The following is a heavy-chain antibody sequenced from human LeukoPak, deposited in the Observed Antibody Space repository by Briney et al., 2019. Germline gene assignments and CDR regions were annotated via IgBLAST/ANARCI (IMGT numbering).Heavy chain of an antibody. J-gene: IGHJ4*02. CDR1: GFTFSSYG. CDR2: ISYDGGQK. D-gene: IGHD3-3*01. V-gene: IGHV3-30*18. Sequence: PGGSLRLSCAVSGFTFSSYGMHWVRQTPGKGLEWVAVISYDGGQKSYVDSVKGRFTISRDNSKNTLYLQMNSLRPEDTAVYYCGKDFGGIFLTFFFDYWGQGTVVTVSS. CDR3: GKDFGGIFLTFFFDY.